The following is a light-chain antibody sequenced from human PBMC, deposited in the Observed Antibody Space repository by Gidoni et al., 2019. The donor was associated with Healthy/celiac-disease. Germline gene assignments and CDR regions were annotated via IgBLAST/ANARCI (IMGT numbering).Light chain of an antibody. CDR2: AAS. J-gene: IGKJ3*01. CDR1: QGMSSS. CDR3: QPLNSYPPFT. V-gene: IGKV1-9*01. Sequence: DIQLTQSPSFLSASVGDRVTITCRASQGMSSSLSWYQQKPGKAPKLLIYAASTLQSGVPSSFSGSVSGTEFTLTISRLQPEYFATYYCQPLNSYPPFTFGPGTKVDIK.